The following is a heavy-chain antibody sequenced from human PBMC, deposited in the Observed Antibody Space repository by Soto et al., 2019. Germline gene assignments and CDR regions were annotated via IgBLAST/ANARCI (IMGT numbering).Heavy chain of an antibody. Sequence: ASVKVSCKASGYTFNIYTMHWVRQAPGQRLEWMGSINPDNGNTKYSPKFQGRVTITRDTSARVVYMELSSLISDDTAVYYCARDRRLYLPHLFDNWGQGALVTVSS. CDR2: INPDNGNT. CDR3: ARDRRLYLPHLFDN. J-gene: IGHJ4*02. D-gene: IGHD6-25*01. CDR1: GYTFNIYT. V-gene: IGHV1-3*01.